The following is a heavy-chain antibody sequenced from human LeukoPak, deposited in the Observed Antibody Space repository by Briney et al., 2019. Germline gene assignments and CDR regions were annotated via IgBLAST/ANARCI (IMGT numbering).Heavy chain of an antibody. CDR1: GGSINGYY. J-gene: IGHJ6*02. V-gene: IGHV4-59*08. D-gene: IGHD2-15*01. CDR2: IYYSGST. Sequence: PSETLSLTCTVSGGSINGYYWSWVRQTPGKGLEWIGYIYYSGSTSYNPSLKSRITISVDTSKNQFSLRLTSVTAADTAVYYCARRLPGYYYYLDVWGQGTTVTVSS. CDR3: ARRLPGYYYYLDV.